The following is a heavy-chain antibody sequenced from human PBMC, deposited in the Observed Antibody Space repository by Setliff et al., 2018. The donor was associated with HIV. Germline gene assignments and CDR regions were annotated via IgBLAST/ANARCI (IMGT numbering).Heavy chain of an antibody. J-gene: IGHJ4*03. CDR2: NYMAGNT. V-gene: IGHV3-53*01. CDR1: GFTFSGHW. Sequence: LRLSCATSGFTFSGHWMTWVRQAPGKGLEWLSINYMAGNTYYADSVRGRFTISRDNSKNTLYLEMNSLRVEDTAVYYCVRSFQGGCFDSWGQGTQVTVSS. CDR3: VRSFQGGCFDS.